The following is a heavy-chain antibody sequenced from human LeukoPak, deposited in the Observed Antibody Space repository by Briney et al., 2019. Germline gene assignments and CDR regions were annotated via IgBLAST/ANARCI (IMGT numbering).Heavy chain of an antibody. Sequence: GGSLRLSCVASGFTFTNYAMTWVRQAPGKGLEWVANIKQDGSEKYYVGSVKGRFTISRDNAKNSLYLQMNSLRAEDTAVYYCARVGSSSSPFDYWGQGTLVTVSS. CDR2: IKQDGSEK. V-gene: IGHV3-7*01. J-gene: IGHJ4*02. D-gene: IGHD6-6*01. CDR1: GFTFTNYA. CDR3: ARVGSSSSPFDY.